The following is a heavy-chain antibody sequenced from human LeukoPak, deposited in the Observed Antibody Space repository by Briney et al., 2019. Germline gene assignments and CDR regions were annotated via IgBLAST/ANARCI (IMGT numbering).Heavy chain of an antibody. CDR2: IYYSGST. J-gene: IGHJ4*02. CDR3: ARDGGSGWYKIDY. D-gene: IGHD6-19*01. Sequence: SETLSLTCTVSGGSISSSSYYWGWIRQPPGKGLEWIGSIYYSGSTYYNPSLKSRVTISVDTSKNQFSLKLSSVTAADTAVYYCARDGGSGWYKIDYWGQGTLVTVSS. V-gene: IGHV4-39*07. CDR1: GGSISSSSYY.